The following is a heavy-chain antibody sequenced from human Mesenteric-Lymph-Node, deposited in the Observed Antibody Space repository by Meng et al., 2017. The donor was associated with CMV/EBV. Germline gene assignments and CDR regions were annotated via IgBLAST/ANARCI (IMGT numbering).Heavy chain of an antibody. CDR1: GHPFPAYS. CDR3: ARAGSSSWHAYYFDY. V-gene: IGHV1-2*04. CDR2: LNPTSGGT. Sequence: SGHPFPAYSTPSARQSPGPGLQWLGWLNPTSGGTNYAPQFQGWVTLTGDTSISTAYMELSRLRSDATAVYYCARAGSSSWHAYYFDYWGQGTLVTVSS. J-gene: IGHJ4*02. D-gene: IGHD6-13*01.